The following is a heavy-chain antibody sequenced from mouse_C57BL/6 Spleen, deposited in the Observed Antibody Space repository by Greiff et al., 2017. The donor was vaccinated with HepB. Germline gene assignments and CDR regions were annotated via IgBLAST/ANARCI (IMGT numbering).Heavy chain of an antibody. CDR1: GFTFITYA. J-gene: IGHJ4*01. Sequence: GGGLVQPKGSLKLSCAASGFTFITYAMHWVRQAPGKGLEWVARIRSKSSNYATYYVDSVKDRFTISRDDSQSMLYLQMNNLKTEDTAMYYCVRGPYYYGSSSNWYAMDYWGQGTSVTVSS. CDR3: VRGPYYYGSSSNWYAMDY. D-gene: IGHD1-1*01. V-gene: IGHV10-3*01. CDR2: IRSKSSNYAT.